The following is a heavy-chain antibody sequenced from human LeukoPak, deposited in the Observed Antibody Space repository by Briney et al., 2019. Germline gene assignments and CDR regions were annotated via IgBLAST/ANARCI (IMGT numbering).Heavy chain of an antibody. J-gene: IGHJ3*02. CDR2: IYYSGST. V-gene: IGHV4-39*01. CDR1: RGSISSSSYY. D-gene: IGHD3-22*01. Sequence: SETLSLTCTVSRGSISSSSYYWGWIRQPPGKGLEWIGSIYYSGSTYYNPSLKSRVTISVDTSKNQFSLKLSSVTAADTAVYYCARVTYYYDSSGYSNVKLAFDIWGQGTMVTVSS. CDR3: ARVTYYYDSSGYSNVKLAFDI.